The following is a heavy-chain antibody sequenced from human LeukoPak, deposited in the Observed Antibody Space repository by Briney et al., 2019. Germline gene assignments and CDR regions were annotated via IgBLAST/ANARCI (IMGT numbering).Heavy chain of an antibody. V-gene: IGHV3-74*01. J-gene: IGHJ4*02. CDR2: ISPTGSTT. Sequence: GGSLRLSCTASGFSFSGLWMHWARQLSGKGLVWVSRISPTGSTTSYADSVKGRFTVSRDNAKNTLYLQVNSLRAEDTAVYYCARGPNSNWSGLDFWGQGTLLTVS. D-gene: IGHD6-6*01. CDR1: GFSFSGLW. CDR3: ARGPNSNWSGLDF.